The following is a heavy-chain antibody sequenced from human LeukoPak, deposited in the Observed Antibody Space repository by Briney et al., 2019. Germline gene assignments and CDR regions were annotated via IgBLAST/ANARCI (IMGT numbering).Heavy chain of an antibody. CDR1: GFTFSNYA. J-gene: IGHJ5*02. CDR2: ISYDGSNK. V-gene: IGHV3-30-3*01. Sequence: PGRSLRLSCAASGFTFSNYAMHWVRQAPGKGLEWVAVISYDGSNKYYADSVKGRFTISRDNAKNTLYLQMNSLRAEDTTVYYCARADDWLLSPLGSWGQGTLVSVAS. D-gene: IGHD3-9*01. CDR3: ARADDWLLSPLGS.